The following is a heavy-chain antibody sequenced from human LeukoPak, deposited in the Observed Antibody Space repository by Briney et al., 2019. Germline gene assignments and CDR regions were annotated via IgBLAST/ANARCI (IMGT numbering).Heavy chain of an antibody. CDR3: ARLEHTRAVVTYFDY. D-gene: IGHD3-22*01. J-gene: IGHJ4*02. Sequence: PSETLSLTCTVSGGSISSSGYYWGWIRQPPGKGLECIVSIYYSGSTNYNPSLKSRVTISVDTSKNQFSLKLSSVTAADTAVYYCARLEHTRAVVTYFDYWGQGTLVTVSS. CDR1: GGSISSSGYY. V-gene: IGHV4-39*01. CDR2: IYYSGST.